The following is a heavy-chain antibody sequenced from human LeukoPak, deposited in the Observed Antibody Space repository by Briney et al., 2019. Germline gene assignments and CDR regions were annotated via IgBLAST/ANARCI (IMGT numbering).Heavy chain of an antibody. CDR3: SRGQGITMINL. J-gene: IGHJ5*02. V-gene: IGHV1-8*02. CDR2: MSPISGDT. CDR1: GGTFSSYA. D-gene: IGHD3-22*01. Sequence: GASVKVSCKASGGTFSSYAISWVRQAPGQGLEWMGWMSPISGDTVYAQKLQGRVTMTRNTSITTAYVELSSLRAEDTAVYYCSRGQGITMINLWGQGTLVTVSS.